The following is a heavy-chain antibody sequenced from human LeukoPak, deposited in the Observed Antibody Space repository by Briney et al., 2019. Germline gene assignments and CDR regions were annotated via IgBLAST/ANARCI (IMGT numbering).Heavy chain of an antibody. D-gene: IGHD2-15*01. V-gene: IGHV4-31*03. Sequence: PSKTLSLTCTVSGGSVSSGSYYWSWIRQHPGKGLEWIGYIYYSGSTYYNPSLKSRVTISVDTSKNQFSLKLSSVTAADTAVYYCARSAPLYCSGGSCYSAPNFDYWGQGTLVTVSS. CDR2: IYYSGST. J-gene: IGHJ4*02. CDR1: GGSVSSGSYY. CDR3: ARSAPLYCSGGSCYSAPNFDY.